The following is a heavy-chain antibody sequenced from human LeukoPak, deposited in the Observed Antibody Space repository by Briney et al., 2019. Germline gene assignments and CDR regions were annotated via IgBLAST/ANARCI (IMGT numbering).Heavy chain of an antibody. V-gene: IGHV3-23*01. J-gene: IGHJ4*02. CDR3: ARGVMAARLYYFDY. CDR1: GFSFGSHP. D-gene: IGHD2-21*01. CDR2: ITGSGDYT. Sequence: GGSLRLSCAASGFSFGSHPMKWVRQAPGKGLEWVSGITGSGDYTYYIDSVQGRFTISRDNSKNMLFLQMNSVRAEDTAVYYCARGVMAARLYYFDYWGRGILVTVSS.